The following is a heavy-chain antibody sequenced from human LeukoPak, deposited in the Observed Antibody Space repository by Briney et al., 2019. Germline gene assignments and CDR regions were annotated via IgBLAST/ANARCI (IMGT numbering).Heavy chain of an antibody. J-gene: IGHJ4*02. Sequence: SGGSLRLSCAASGFTFSSYSMNWVRQAPGKGLEWVSYISSSSSTIYYADSVKGRFTISRDNAKNSLYLQMNSLRAEDTAVYYCARDLPTYYDFWSGYYTGGSFDYWGQGTLVTVSS. V-gene: IGHV3-48*04. CDR1: GFTFSSYS. CDR2: ISSSSSTI. CDR3: ARDLPTYYDFWSGYYTGGSFDY. D-gene: IGHD3-3*01.